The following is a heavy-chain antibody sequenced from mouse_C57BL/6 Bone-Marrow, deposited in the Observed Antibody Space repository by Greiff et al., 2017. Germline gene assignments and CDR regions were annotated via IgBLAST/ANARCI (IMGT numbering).Heavy chain of an antibody. CDR2: ISSGGSYT. D-gene: IGHD3-2*02. Sequence: EVQVVESGGDLVKPGGSLKLSCAASGFTFSSYGMSWVRQTPDKRLEWVATISSGGSYTYYPDSVKGRFTISRDNAKNTLYLQMSSLKSEDTAMYYCARHDSSGYVDYAMDYWGQGTSVTVSS. J-gene: IGHJ4*01. CDR1: GFTFSSYG. CDR3: ARHDSSGYVDYAMDY. V-gene: IGHV5-6*01.